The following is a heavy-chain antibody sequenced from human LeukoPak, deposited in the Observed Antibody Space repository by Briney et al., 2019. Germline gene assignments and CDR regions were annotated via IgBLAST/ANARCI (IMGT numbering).Heavy chain of an antibody. D-gene: IGHD5-12*01. CDR2: INPNSGDT. J-gene: IGHJ4*02. V-gene: IGHV1-2*02. CDR3: ARDSGLRYSGYDLAW. Sequence: GASVKVSCKASGYTFTGYYMSWVRQPPGQGLEWMGWINPNSGDTNYAQKFQGRVTMTRDTSIRTAYMELSRLRSDDTAVYYCARDSGLRYSGYDLAWWGQGTLVTVSS. CDR1: GYTFTGYY.